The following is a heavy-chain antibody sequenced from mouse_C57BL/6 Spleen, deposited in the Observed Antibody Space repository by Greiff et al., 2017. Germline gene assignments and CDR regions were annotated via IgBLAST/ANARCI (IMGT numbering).Heavy chain of an antibody. CDR2: ISYDGSN. CDR3: ARVVLRPWYFDV. CDR1: GYSITSGYY. Sequence: VQLKQSGPGLVKPSQSLSLTCSVTGYSITSGYYWNWIRQFPGNKLEWMGYISYDGSNNYNPSLKNRISITRDTSKNQFFLKLNSVTTEDTATYYCARVVLRPWYFDVWGTGTTVTVSS. D-gene: IGHD1-1*01. V-gene: IGHV3-6*01. J-gene: IGHJ1*03.